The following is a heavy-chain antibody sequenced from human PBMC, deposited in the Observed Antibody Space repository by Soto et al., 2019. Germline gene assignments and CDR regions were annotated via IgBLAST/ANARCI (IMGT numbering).Heavy chain of an antibody. J-gene: IGHJ6*02. D-gene: IGHD6-19*01. V-gene: IGHV3-53*01. Sequence: EVQVVESGGDLIQAGGSLRLSYGASGFTVSGNSLSWVRQAPGKGLEWVSYIYIDGSTYYADSVRGRFTITRDNSKNTLYLQMNNLRAEDTAVYYCARDGGAGTRMAGAHDHYCYYGMDVWGQGTTVTVSS. CDR3: ARDGGAGTRMAGAHDHYCYYGMDV. CDR1: GFTVSGNS. CDR2: IYIDGST.